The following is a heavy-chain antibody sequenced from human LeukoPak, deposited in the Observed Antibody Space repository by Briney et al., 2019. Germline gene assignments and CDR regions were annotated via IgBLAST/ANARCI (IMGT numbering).Heavy chain of an antibody. CDR2: IYSSGDT. CDR3: ARDWNGDYCFEG. Sequence: PGGSLRLSCAASGFSVSDNYMSWVRQAPGKGLEWVSVIYSSGDTYYADSVKGRFTISRDNSKNTLYLQMNSLRAEDTAVYHCARDWNGDYCFEGWGRGTLVTVSS. D-gene: IGHD4-17*01. V-gene: IGHV3-53*05. J-gene: IGHJ4*02. CDR1: GFSVSDNY.